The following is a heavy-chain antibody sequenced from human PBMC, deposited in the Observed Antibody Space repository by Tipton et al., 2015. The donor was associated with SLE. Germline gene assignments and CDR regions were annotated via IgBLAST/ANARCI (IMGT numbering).Heavy chain of an antibody. CDR2: IYTSEST. V-gene: IGHV4-61*09. CDR1: GDSINSGTYY. D-gene: IGHD1-26*01. CDR3: ARDEVGAGAFDI. Sequence: LRLSCTVSGDSINSGTYYWSWIRQPAGKGLEWIGNIYTSESTNYNPSLKSRVTIPVDTSKNQFSLKLSSVTAADTAVYYCARDEVGAGAFDIWGQGTMVTVSS. J-gene: IGHJ3*02.